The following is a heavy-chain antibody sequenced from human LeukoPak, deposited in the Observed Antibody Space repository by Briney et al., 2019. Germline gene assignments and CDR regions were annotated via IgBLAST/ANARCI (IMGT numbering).Heavy chain of an antibody. V-gene: IGHV3-48*01. CDR1: GFTFTSTS. D-gene: IGHD2-2*01. CDR3: ATGRSTLDY. J-gene: IGHJ4*02. CDR2: ISSSSRTV. Sequence: TGGSLRLSCAASGFTFTSTSMNWVRQAPGKGLEWISYISSSSRTVHYADSVKGRFTISRDNAKNSLYLQMASLRGDDTAVYYCATGRSTLDYWGQGTLVSVSS.